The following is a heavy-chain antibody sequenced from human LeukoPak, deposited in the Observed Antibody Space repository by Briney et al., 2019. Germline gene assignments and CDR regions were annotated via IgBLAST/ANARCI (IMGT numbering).Heavy chain of an antibody. Sequence: SETLSLTCTVSGGSISSYYWSWIRQPPGKGLEWIGYFSLGGSGTTSYTSSLKSRVTISRDTSKNQLSLKLTSVTAADTAVYYCARWDDSAWAFGTWGPGTLVTVSS. J-gene: IGHJ5*02. CDR1: GGSISSYY. CDR3: ARWDDSAWAFGT. V-gene: IGHV4-59*08. D-gene: IGHD6-19*01. CDR2: FSLGGSGTT.